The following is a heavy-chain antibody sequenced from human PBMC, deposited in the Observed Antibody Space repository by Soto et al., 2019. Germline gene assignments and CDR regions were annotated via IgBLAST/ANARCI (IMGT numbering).Heavy chain of an antibody. D-gene: IGHD2-21*02. V-gene: IGHV3-74*01. Sequence: EVQLVESGGGLVQPGGSLRLSCAASGFTFSHYWMHWVRQTPGKGLVWISRINSDGSTTSSADSVRGRFSMSRDNAKNSLYLQMNSLSADDTAVYFCARDIGGVTASDAFDVWGHGTMVTVSS. J-gene: IGHJ3*01. CDR2: INSDGSTT. CDR1: GFTFSHYW. CDR3: ARDIGGVTASDAFDV.